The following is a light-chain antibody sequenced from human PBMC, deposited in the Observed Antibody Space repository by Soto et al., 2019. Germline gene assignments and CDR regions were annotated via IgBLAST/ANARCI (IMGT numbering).Light chain of an antibody. CDR2: AGS. J-gene: IGLJ1*01. V-gene: IGLV2-23*01. CDR1: SSDVGNYNL. CDR3: CSYAGSNTYV. Sequence: QSALTQPASVSGSPGQSITISCTGTSSDVGNYNLVSWYQQHPGKAPKVMIYAGSNRPSGVSHRFSGFKSSNTASLTISGLQAEDEADYHCCSYAGSNTYVFGTGTKVTVL.